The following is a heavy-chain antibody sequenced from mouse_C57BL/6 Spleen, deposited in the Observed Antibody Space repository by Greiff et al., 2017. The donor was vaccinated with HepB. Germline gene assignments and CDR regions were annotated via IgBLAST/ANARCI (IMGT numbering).Heavy chain of an antibody. V-gene: IGHV7-3*01. CDR1: GFTFTDYY. Sequence: EVQRVESGGGLVQPGGSLSLSCAASGFTFTDYYMSWVRQPPGKALEWLGFIRNKANGYTTEYSASVKGRFTISRDNSQSILYLQMNALRAEDSATYYCARSPADFSFDYWGQGTTLTVSS. D-gene: IGHD2-4*01. CDR3: ARSPADFSFDY. CDR2: IRNKANGYTT. J-gene: IGHJ2*01.